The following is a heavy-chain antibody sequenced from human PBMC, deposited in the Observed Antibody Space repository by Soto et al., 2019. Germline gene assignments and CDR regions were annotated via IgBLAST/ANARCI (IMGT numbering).Heavy chain of an antibody. D-gene: IGHD1-1*01. Sequence: ASVKVYCKASGYTLTSYDVGWRRLAPGQGLEWMGRISAYNGNTVYAQKFQDRVTVTTDTSTSTAYMELRSLRSDDTAMYYCARTGDNYYYFDCWGQGTPVTVSS. CDR2: ISAYNGNT. CDR3: ARTGDNYYYFDC. J-gene: IGHJ4*02. V-gene: IGHV1-18*01. CDR1: GYTLTSYD.